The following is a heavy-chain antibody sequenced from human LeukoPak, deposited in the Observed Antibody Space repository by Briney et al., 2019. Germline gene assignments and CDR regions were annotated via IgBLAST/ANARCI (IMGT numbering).Heavy chain of an antibody. V-gene: IGHV3-21*01. CDR2: ISSSSSYI. CDR1: GFTFSSYS. Sequence: GGSLRLSCAASGFTFSSYSMNWVRQAPGKGLEWVSSISSSSSYIYYADSVKGRFTISRDNAKNSLYLQMNSLRAEDTAVYYCASLSTGPHYYDSSGSPFDYWGQGTLVTVSS. J-gene: IGHJ4*02. CDR3: ASLSTGPHYYDSSGSPFDY. D-gene: IGHD3-22*01.